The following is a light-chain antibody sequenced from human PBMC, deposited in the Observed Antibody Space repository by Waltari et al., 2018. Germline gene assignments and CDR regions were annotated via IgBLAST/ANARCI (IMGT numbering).Light chain of an antibody. Sequence: EIVLTRSPGSLSSSPGERVTLSCRASQSVSRALAWYQQKPCQAPRLLIFGASNRATGIPDRFSGSGSETDFSLTISRLEPEDFAVYYCQHYVRLPATFGRGTKVEIK. CDR2: GAS. CDR1: QSVSRA. V-gene: IGKV3-20*01. CDR3: QHYVRLPAT. J-gene: IGKJ1*01.